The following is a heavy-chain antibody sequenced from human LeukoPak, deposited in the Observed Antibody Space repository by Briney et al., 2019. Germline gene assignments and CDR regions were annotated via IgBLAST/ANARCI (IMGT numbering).Heavy chain of an antibody. CDR2: INSDGSWT. J-gene: IGHJ4*02. CDR1: GHYW. CDR3: VSFYETY. D-gene: IGHD2-2*01. V-gene: IGHV3-74*01. Sequence: GGPLRLSCAASGHYWMHWVRQAPGKGLVWVSHINSDGSWTSYADSVKGRFTISKDNAKNTVYLQMNNLRAEDTAVYYCVSFYETYWGRGTLVAVSS.